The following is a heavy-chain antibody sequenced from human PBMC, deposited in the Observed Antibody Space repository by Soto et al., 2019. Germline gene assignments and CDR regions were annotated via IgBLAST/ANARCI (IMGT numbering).Heavy chain of an antibody. D-gene: IGHD2-8*02. CDR1: EYRFTSHT. J-gene: IGHJ3*01. Sequence: QVQFVQSGAEVKKPGASVKVSCKASEYRFTSHTFHWVRQAPGQRLEWMGWIIAGSGKTKYSQNFQGRLTITRDTSPSTVYMDLSSLRSEDTAVYYCARLGYCAGESCYPLHSWGQGAMVIVSS. CDR2: IIAGSGKT. V-gene: IGHV1-3*01. CDR3: ARLGYCAGESCYPLHS.